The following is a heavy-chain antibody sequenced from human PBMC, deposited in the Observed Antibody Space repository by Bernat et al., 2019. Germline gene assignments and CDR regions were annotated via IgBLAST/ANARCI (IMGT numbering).Heavy chain of an antibody. CDR2: INAGNGNT. CDR3: ARDFGGRGVRGPFDY. V-gene: IGHV1-3*01. D-gene: IGHD3-10*01. J-gene: IGHJ4*02. CDR1: GYTFTSYA. Sequence: QVQLVQSGAEVKKPGASVKVSCKASGYTFTSYAMHWVRQAPGQRLEWMGWINAGNGNTKYSQKFQGRVTITRDTSASTAYMELSSLRSEDTAGYYCARDFGGRGVRGPFDYWGQGTLVTVSS.